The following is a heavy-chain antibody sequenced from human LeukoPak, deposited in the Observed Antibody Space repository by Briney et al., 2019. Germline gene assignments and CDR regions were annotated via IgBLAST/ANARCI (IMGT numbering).Heavy chain of an antibody. CDR3: ARGDYGDRDLDY. Sequence: GGSLRLSCAASGFTFSSYSMNWVRQAPGKGLEWGSYISGSSSTIYYADSVKGRFTISRDNGKNTLYLQMNSLRDEDTAVYYCARGDYGDRDLDYWGQGTLVTVSS. D-gene: IGHD4-17*01. J-gene: IGHJ4*02. V-gene: IGHV3-48*02. CDR2: ISGSSSTI. CDR1: GFTFSSYS.